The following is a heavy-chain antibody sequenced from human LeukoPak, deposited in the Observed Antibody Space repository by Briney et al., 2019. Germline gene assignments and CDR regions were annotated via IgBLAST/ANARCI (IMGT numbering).Heavy chain of an antibody. CDR1: GGSISSGGYY. CDR3: ARDQGEIVVVPAATSNDAFDI. D-gene: IGHD2-2*01. J-gene: IGHJ3*02. CDR2: IYHSGST. V-gene: IGHV4-30-2*01. Sequence: PSETLSLTCTVSGGSISSGGYYWSWIRQPPGKGLEWIGYIYHSGSTYSNPSLKSRVTISVDRSKNQFSLKLSSVTAADTAVYYCARDQGEIVVVPAATSNDAFDIWGQGTMVTVSS.